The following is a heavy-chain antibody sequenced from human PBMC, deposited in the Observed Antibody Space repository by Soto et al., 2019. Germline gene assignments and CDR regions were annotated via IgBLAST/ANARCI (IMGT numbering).Heavy chain of an antibody. CDR1: GFTFTTYL. CDR2: IKPDGSQK. J-gene: IGHJ3*01. D-gene: IGHD2-8*01. CDR3: ARGDYHETNGPFSDAFDR. V-gene: IGHV3-7*04. Sequence: QLVESGGGLVQPGGSLRLSCAASGFTFTTYLMSWVRQVPGKGLDWVANIKPDGSQKWYVDSVKGRFTISRDNAQNSLVLQMSSLRAEDTAVYYCARGDYHETNGPFSDAFDRWGQGTIGTVSS.